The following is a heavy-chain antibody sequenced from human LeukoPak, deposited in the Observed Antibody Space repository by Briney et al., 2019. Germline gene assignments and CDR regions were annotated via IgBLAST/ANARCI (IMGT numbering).Heavy chain of an antibody. V-gene: IGHV3-20*04. CDR3: ARDWVGISRNAFDI. J-gene: IGHJ3*02. CDR1: GFTFSSYA. D-gene: IGHD2-21*01. Sequence: PGGSLRLSCAASGFTFSSYAMSWVRQAPGKGLEWVSNISWHGGSTGYADSVKGRFTISRDNAKKSLYLQMNSLRAEDTALYYCARDWVGISRNAFDIWGQGTMVTVSS. CDR2: ISWHGGST.